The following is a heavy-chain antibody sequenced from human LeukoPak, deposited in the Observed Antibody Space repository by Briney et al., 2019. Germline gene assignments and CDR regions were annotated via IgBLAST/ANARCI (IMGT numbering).Heavy chain of an antibody. J-gene: IGHJ4*02. CDR1: LFTSYVDV. V-gene: IGHV3-9*02. CDR2: IFLNSGNP. CDR3: GKDIGFDDASGFDLWAIDS. D-gene: IGHD3-22*01. Sequence: VGCLRLSCAPSLFTSYVDVTNAGSETPGERLWSGSGIFLNSGNPGYAESVKRRFTTSRDNAKHSQYLQMNSLTDEDTALYYCGKDIGFDDASGFDLWAIDSWGQGTLVTVSS.